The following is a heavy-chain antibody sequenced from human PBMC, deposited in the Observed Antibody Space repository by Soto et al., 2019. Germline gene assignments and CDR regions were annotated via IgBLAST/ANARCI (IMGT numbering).Heavy chain of an antibody. CDR2: INHSGRT. CDR3: ARDKITGLFDY. Sequence: PSETLSLTCTVSGGSISSSSYYWGWIRQPPGKALECIGSINHSGRTYYNPSLKSRVTISIDRSKNQFSLKLSSVTAADTAVYYCARDKITGLFDYWGQGTLVTVSS. CDR1: GGSISSSSYY. D-gene: IGHD2-8*02. V-gene: IGHV4-39*07. J-gene: IGHJ4*02.